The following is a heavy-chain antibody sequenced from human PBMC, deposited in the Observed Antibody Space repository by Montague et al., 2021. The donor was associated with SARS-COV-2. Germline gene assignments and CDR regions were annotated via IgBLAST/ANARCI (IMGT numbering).Heavy chain of an antibody. D-gene: IGHD5-12*01. J-gene: IGHJ6*02. CDR2: IYTSGST. CDR3: ARDRPPVATTLYYYYYGMDV. V-gene: IGHV4-61*02. Sequence: TLSLTCTVSGGSISSGSYYWSWIRQPAGKGLEWIGRIYTSGSTNYNPSLKSRVTISVDTSKNQFSLKLSSVTAADTAVYYSARDRPPVATTLYYYYYGMDVWGQGTTVTVAS. CDR1: GGSISSGSYY.